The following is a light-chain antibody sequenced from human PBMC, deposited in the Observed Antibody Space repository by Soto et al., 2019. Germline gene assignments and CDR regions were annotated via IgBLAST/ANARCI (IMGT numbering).Light chain of an antibody. CDR1: SSDVGGYNY. CDR2: DVS. V-gene: IGLV2-11*01. CDR3: CSYAGSYTVL. J-gene: IGLJ2*01. Sequence: QAVVTQPRSVSGSPGQSVTISCTGTSSDVGGYNYVSWYQQHPGKAPKLMIYDVSERPSGVPDRFSGSKSGNTASLTISGLQAGDEADYYCCSYAGSYTVLFGGGTKVTVL.